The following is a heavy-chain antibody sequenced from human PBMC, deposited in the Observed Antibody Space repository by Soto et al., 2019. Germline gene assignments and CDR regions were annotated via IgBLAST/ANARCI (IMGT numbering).Heavy chain of an antibody. CDR1: GFTVSSNY. CDR3: ASLFHYYGSGSYRREDAFDI. J-gene: IGHJ3*02. CDR2: IYSGGST. Sequence: GGSLRLSCAASGFTVSSNYMSWVRQAPGKGLEWVSVIYSGGSTYYADSVKGRFTISRHNSKNTLYLQMNSLRAEDTAVYYCASLFHYYGSGSYRREDAFDIWGQGTMVTVSS. V-gene: IGHV3-53*04. D-gene: IGHD3-10*01.